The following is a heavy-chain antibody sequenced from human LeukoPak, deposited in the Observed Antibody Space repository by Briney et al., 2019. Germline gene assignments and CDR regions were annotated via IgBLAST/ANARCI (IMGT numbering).Heavy chain of an antibody. CDR3: AKASEYSSSSDLDY. D-gene: IGHD6-6*01. V-gene: IGHV3-48*01. Sequence: GGSLRLSCAASGFTFSSFSMNWVRQAPGKGLEWVSFITGSSSTIYYADSARGRFTISRDNSKNTLYLQMNSLRAEDTAVYYCAKASEYSSSSDLDYWGQGTLVTVSS. CDR2: ITGSSSTI. CDR1: GFTFSSFS. J-gene: IGHJ4*02.